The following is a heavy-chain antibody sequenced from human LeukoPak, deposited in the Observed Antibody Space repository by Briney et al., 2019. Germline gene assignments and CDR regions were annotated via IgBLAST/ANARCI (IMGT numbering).Heavy chain of an antibody. CDR3: ARDLGNFGLGTSYYDY. Sequence: GGSLRLSCTASGFTFSNHGLHWVRQAPGKGLEWMALIWYDGSKRYYADSVQGRFTISRDDSRNTLFLQMDSLRAEDTAVYYCARDLGNFGLGTSYYDYWGQGTLVTVSS. CDR1: GFTFSNHG. D-gene: IGHD3-10*01. J-gene: IGHJ4*02. CDR2: IWYDGSKR. V-gene: IGHV3-33*01.